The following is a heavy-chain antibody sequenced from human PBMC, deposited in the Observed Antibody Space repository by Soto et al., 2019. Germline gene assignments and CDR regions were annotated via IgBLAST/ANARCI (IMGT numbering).Heavy chain of an antibody. J-gene: IGHJ3*02. V-gene: IGHV4-34*01. D-gene: IGHD2-2*01. CDR3: ARMPFWDAFDI. CDR2: INHSGST. Sequence: SETLSLTCAVYGGSFSGYYWSWIRQPPGKGLEWIGEINHSGSTNYNPSLKSRVTISVDTSKNQFSLKLSSGTAADTAVYYCARMPFWDAFDIWGQGTMVTVSS. CDR1: GGSFSGYY.